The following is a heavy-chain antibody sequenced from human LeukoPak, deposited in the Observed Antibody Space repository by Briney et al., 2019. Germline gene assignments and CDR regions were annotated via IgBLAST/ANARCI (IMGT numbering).Heavy chain of an antibody. Sequence: GGSLRLSCAASGFTVSSNYMSWVRQALGKGLEWVSVIYSGGSTYYADSVKGRFTISRDNSKNTLYLQMNSLRAEDTAVYYCATRNLYYDFDYWGQGTLVTVSS. V-gene: IGHV3-66*01. CDR2: IYSGGST. J-gene: IGHJ4*02. CDR3: ATRNLYYDFDY. D-gene: IGHD3-3*01. CDR1: GFTVSSNY.